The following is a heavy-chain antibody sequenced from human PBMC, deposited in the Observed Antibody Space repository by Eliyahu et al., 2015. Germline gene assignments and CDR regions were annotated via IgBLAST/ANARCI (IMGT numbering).Heavy chain of an antibody. J-gene: IGHJ5*02. Sequence: QVQLQESGPGLVKPSETLSLTCXVSGDSVNSGRYYWTWIRQPPGKGLEWIGNIYYSGSTNYKASLKSRVTMSVDRSKNQFSLRLTSVTAADTAMYYCARVNSGGTIRAWFDPWGQGALVTVSS. CDR2: IYYSGST. D-gene: IGHD6-19*01. CDR1: GDSVNSGRYY. CDR3: ARVNSGGTIRAWFDP. V-gene: IGHV4-61*01.